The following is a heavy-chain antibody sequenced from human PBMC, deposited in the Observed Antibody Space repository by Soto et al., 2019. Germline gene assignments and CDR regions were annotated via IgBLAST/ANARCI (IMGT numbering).Heavy chain of an antibody. J-gene: IGHJ4*02. CDR1: GFSFISYG. Sequence: WGSLRLSCAASGFSFISYGIHFCRHSPSKWLEWVAFISHDGSNDYYADSVKGRYTISRDNSKNTVYLQMNSLRVEDTAVYYCATDANEYLWEYYFDFGGQGTLVAVS. D-gene: IGHD3-16*01. V-gene: IGHV3-30*03. CDR3: ATDANEYLWEYYFDF. CDR2: ISHDGSND.